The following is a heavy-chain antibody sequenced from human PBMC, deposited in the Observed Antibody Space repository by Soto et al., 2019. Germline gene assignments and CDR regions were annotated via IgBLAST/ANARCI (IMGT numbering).Heavy chain of an antibody. CDR3: ARVCGDDFCVSGGFYD. CDR1: GGSIRDYF. V-gene: IGHV4-59*01. J-gene: IGHJ4*02. D-gene: IGHD2-21*02. CDR2: IYYSGRT. Sequence: SETLSLTCTVSGGSIRDYFWTWIRWPPGKGLEWIGYIYYSGRTNYNPSLKNRVSISLDTSKNHFSLQLRSVTAADTAVYYYARVCGDDFCVSGGFYDWGQGTLVTVSS.